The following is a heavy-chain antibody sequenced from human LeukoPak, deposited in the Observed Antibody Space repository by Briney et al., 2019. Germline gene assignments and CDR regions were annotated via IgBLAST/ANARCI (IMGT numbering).Heavy chain of an antibody. D-gene: IGHD3-10*01. V-gene: IGHV4-59*01. Sequence: SETLSLTCTVSGGSIIGYYWSWIRQPPGKGLEWIGYIYYSGSNNYNPSLKSRLTISVDTSKNHFSLKLSSVTAADTAVYYCARSDGAGSYYYFDYWGQGTLVTVSS. CDR3: ARSDGAGSYYYFDY. CDR1: GGSIIGYY. CDR2: IYYSGSN. J-gene: IGHJ4*02.